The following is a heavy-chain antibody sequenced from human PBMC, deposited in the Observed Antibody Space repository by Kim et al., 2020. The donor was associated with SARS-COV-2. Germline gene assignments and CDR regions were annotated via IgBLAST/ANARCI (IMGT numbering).Heavy chain of an antibody. CDR1: GFTFSNAW. D-gene: IGHD3-16*02. Sequence: GGSLRLSCAASGFTFSNAWMSWVRQAPGKGLEWVGSIKSKTDGGTTDYAAPVKGRFTISRDDSKNTLYLQMNSLKTEDTAVYYCWGLSFDAFDIWGQGTMVTVSS. J-gene: IGHJ3*02. CDR2: IKSKTDGGTT. CDR3: WGLSFDAFDI. V-gene: IGHV3-15*01.